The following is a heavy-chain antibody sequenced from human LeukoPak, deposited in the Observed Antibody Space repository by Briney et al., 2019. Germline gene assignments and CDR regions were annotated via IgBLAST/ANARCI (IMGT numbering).Heavy chain of an antibody. D-gene: IGHD3-3*01. Sequence: ASVKVSCKASGYTFTSYGISWVRQAPGQGLEWMGWISVYNGNTNYAQKLQGRVTMTTDTSTSTAYMELRSLRSDDTAVYYCARDSSDFWGKYYFDYWGQGTLVTVSS. V-gene: IGHV1-18*01. CDR1: GYTFTSYG. J-gene: IGHJ4*02. CDR2: ISVYNGNT. CDR3: ARDSSDFWGKYYFDY.